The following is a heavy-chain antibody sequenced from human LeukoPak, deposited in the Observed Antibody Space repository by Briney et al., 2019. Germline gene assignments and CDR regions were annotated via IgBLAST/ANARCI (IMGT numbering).Heavy chain of an antibody. D-gene: IGHD2-15*01. Sequence: SQTLSLTCAISGDSVSSNSAAWNWVRQSPSRGLEWLGRTYYRSKWYNDYAISVKSRITINPDTSKSQFSLQLNSVTPEDTAVYYCARRLAGYCSGSSCLYYFDYWGQGTLVTVSS. CDR2: TYYRSKWYN. J-gene: IGHJ4*02. V-gene: IGHV6-1*01. CDR1: GDSVSSNSAA. CDR3: ARRLAGYCSGSSCLYYFDY.